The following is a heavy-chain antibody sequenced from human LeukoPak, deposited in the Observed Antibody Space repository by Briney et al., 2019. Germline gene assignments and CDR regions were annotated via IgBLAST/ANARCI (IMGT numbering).Heavy chain of an antibody. D-gene: IGHD3-3*01. J-gene: IGHJ4*02. V-gene: IGHV3-23*01. Sequence: GGSLRLSCAVSGFTFSNYAMSCVRQAPGKGLEWVSGISGSGGSTYYADSVKGRFNISRDNSKNTLYLQMNSLRAEDTAVYYCAKDPQYDFWSGYFAPFDYWGQGTLVTVSS. CDR1: GFTFSNYA. CDR3: AKDPQYDFWSGYFAPFDY. CDR2: ISGSGGST.